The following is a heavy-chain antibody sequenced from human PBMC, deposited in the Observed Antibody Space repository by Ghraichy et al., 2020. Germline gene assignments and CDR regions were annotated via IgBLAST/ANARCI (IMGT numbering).Heavy chain of an antibody. J-gene: IGHJ4*02. Sequence: SQTLSLTCSISGCTISSCSYYWNWIRQPAGRGLESIGRIYTTGRTEDDPSLKSRATISVGTSKNLYSLQLNSLTAADTAVYYCARDYLPCYGFWCVLFDSWGQGTLVTVSS. D-gene: IGHD3-3*01. CDR3: ARDYLPCYGFWCVLFDS. CDR2: IYTTGRT. CDR1: GCTISSCSYY. V-gene: IGHV4-61*02.